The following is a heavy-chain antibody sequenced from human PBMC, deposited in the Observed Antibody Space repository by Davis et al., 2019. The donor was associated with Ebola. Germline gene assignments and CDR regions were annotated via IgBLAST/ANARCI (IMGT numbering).Heavy chain of an antibody. J-gene: IGHJ4*02. CDR3: ARIGYDSSGYYYGNFDY. D-gene: IGHD3-22*01. V-gene: IGHV1-2*02. CDR2: ISPNSGGT. CDR1: GYTFTGYY. Sequence: ASVKVSCKASGYTFTGYYMHWVRQAPGQGLEWMGWISPNSGGTNYAQKFQGRVTMTRDTSISTAYMELSRLRSDDTAVYYCARIGYDSSGYYYGNFDYWGQGTLVTVSS.